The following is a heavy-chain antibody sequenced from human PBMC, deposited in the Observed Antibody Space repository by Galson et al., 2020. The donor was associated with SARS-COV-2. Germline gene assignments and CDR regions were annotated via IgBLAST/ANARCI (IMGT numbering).Heavy chain of an antibody. D-gene: IGHD6-13*01. Sequence: GGSLRLSCAASGFTFSDYYMSWIRQAPGKGLEWVSYISSSGSTIYYADSVKGRFTISRDNAKNSLYLQMNSLRAEDTAVYYCARGVRSGVIAAAGTGVYWGQGTLVTVSS. CDR1: GFTFSDYY. J-gene: IGHJ4*02. V-gene: IGHV3-11*01. CDR3: ARGVRSGVIAAAGTGVY. CDR2: ISSSGSTI.